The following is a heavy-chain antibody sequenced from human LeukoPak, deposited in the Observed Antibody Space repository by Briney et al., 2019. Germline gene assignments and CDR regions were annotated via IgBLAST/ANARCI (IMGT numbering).Heavy chain of an antibody. CDR3: AREGQYCSGGSCYWGYYYYYMDV. V-gene: IGHV1-46*01. J-gene: IGHJ6*03. Sequence: ASVKVSCKASGYTFTSYYMHWVRQAPGQGLEWMGIINPSGGNTNYAQKFQGRVTMTRDTSISTAYMELSRLRSDDTAVYYCAREGQYCSGGSCYWGYYYYYMDVWGKGTTVTVSS. D-gene: IGHD2-15*01. CDR2: INPSGGNT. CDR1: GYTFTSYY.